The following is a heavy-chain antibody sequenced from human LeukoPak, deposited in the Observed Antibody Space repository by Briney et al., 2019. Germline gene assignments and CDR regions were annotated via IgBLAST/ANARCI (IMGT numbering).Heavy chain of an antibody. V-gene: IGHV3-23*01. Sequence: PGGFLRLSCAAFGFTFSSYGMSWVRQAPGKGLEWVSAISGSGSTTYYADSVKGRFTISRDNSKNTLFLQMNSLTAEDTAIYSCARPRLEYCSGGSCFDAFDIWGQGTVVTVSS. CDR2: ISGSGSTT. CDR1: GFTFSSYG. D-gene: IGHD2-15*01. J-gene: IGHJ3*02. CDR3: ARPRLEYCSGGSCFDAFDI.